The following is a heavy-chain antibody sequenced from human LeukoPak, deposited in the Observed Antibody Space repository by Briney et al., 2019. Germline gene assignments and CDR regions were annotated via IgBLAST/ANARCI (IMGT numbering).Heavy chain of an antibody. D-gene: IGHD5-18*01. J-gene: IGHJ6*02. CDR2: ISDNGKTI. V-gene: IGHV3-11*01. CDR1: TSDFNYYY. CDR3: AGFPGYSYGDLSYHGLRV. Sequence: GGSLRLSCAASTSDFNYYYMNWIRQAPGKGLEWLSYISDNGKTIFYADSVKGRFTISRDNAGKSLFLQMNSLRVEDTAVYYCAGFPGYSYGDLSYHGLRVWGQGTTVTVSS.